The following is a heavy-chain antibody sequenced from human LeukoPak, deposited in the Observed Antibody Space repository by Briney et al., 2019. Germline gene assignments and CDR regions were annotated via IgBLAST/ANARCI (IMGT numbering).Heavy chain of an antibody. J-gene: IGHJ4*02. CDR2: ISGSGGST. CDR3: AKDSVKWELLCYFDY. CDR1: GFTFSIYA. V-gene: IGHV3-23*01. Sequence: GGSLRLSCAAFGFTFSIYAMSWVRQAPGKGLEWVSAISGSGGSTYYADSVKGRFTISRDNSKNTLYLQMNSLRAEDTAVYYCAKDSVKWELLCYFDYWGQGTLVTVSS. D-gene: IGHD1-26*01.